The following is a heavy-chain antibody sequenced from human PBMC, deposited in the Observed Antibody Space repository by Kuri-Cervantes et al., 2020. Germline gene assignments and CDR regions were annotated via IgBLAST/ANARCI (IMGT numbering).Heavy chain of an antibody. D-gene: IGHD3-22*01. CDR1: GFTFDDYA. Sequence: GGSLRLSCAASGFTFDDYAMHWVRQAPGKGLEWVSVISWNSGSIGYADSVKGRFTISRDNAKNFLYLQMSSLRADDTALYYCAKDGHSGLAYCFDYWGQGTLVTVSS. CDR3: AKDGHSGLAYCFDY. V-gene: IGHV3-9*01. CDR2: ISWNSGSI. J-gene: IGHJ4*02.